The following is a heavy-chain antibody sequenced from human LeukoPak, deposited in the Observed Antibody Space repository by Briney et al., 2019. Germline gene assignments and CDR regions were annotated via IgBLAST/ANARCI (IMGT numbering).Heavy chain of an antibody. CDR1: GFTFTTFG. CDR3: AKINNDDDY. D-gene: IGHD1/OR15-1a*01. J-gene: IGHJ4*02. V-gene: IGHV3-30*18. CDR2: ISPDGNIE. Sequence: PGRSLRLSCAASGFTFTTFGIHWVRQAPGKGLEWVAAISPDGNIEYYTDSVKGRFTISRDNSKNMIYLQMNSPRGEDSAVYYCAKINNDDDYWGQGTLVTVSS.